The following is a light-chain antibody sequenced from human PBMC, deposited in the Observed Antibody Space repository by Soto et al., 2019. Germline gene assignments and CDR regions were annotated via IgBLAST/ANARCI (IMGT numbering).Light chain of an antibody. Sequence: QSVLTQPPSASGTPGQRVAIACSGSSSNVGINSVSWYQQFPGAAPKVLIYNNNQRPSGVPDRFSGSKSGTSASLAISGLQPEDEADYYCAAWDDSLNGPVFGGGTKLTVL. V-gene: IGLV1-44*01. CDR3: AAWDDSLNGPV. CDR2: NNN. CDR1: SSNVGINS. J-gene: IGLJ2*01.